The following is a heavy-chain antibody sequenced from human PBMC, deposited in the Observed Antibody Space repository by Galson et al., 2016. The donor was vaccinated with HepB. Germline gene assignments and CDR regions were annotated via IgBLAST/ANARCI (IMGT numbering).Heavy chain of an antibody. Sequence: SLRLSCAASGFTFSNAWMSWVRQAPGKGLEWVAGIKQDGSEKYYVDSVKGRFTISRDNAKNSLYVQMDSLRAEDTAVYFCARERFCSSATCYVGDAFHIGGQGTMVTVSS. CDR2: IKQDGSEK. CDR3: ARERFCSSATCYVGDAFHI. V-gene: IGHV3-7*05. D-gene: IGHD2-2*01. J-gene: IGHJ3*02. CDR1: GFTFSNAW.